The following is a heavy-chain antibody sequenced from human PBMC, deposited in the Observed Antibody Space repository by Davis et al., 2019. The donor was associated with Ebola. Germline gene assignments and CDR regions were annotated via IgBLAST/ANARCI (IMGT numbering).Heavy chain of an antibody. CDR1: GGSVSSGSNY. D-gene: IGHD4-23*01. Sequence: PSETLSLTCTVSGGSVSSGSNYWSWIRQPPGKGLEWIGYIYYRGSTNYNASLKSRVTISVDTSKNQFSLKLSSVTAADTAVYYCARAEGVETSFIFYYYYMEVWGKGTTVTVSS. CDR2: IYYRGST. J-gene: IGHJ6*03. V-gene: IGHV4-61*01. CDR3: ARAEGVETSFIFYYYYMEV.